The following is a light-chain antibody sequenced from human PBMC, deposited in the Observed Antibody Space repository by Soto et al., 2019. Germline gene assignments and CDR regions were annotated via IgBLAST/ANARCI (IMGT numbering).Light chain of an antibody. CDR3: QSYDSSLSGVV. Sequence: QPVLTQPPSVSGAPGQRVTISCTGSSSNIGAGYDVHWYQQFPGTAPKLLIYGNSNRPSGVPDRFSGSKSGTSASLAITGLQAEDEADYYCQSYDSSLSGVVFGEGTKLTVL. CDR1: SSNIGAGYD. J-gene: IGLJ2*01. CDR2: GNS. V-gene: IGLV1-40*01.